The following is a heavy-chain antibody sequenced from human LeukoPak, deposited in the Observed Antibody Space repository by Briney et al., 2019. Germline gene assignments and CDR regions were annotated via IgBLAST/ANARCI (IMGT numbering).Heavy chain of an antibody. CDR1: GGSVSSGSYY. V-gene: IGHV4-61*01. D-gene: IGHD2-2*01. CDR3: VRGGASSIPFDP. Sequence: SETLSLTCAVSGGSVSSGSYYWSWIRQPPGKGLEWIGFIHNSGSTKYNPSLMSRVTISVDTSKNQFSLKLSSVTAAETAVYYCVRGGASSIPFDPWGQGTLVTVSS. J-gene: IGHJ5*02. CDR2: IHNSGST.